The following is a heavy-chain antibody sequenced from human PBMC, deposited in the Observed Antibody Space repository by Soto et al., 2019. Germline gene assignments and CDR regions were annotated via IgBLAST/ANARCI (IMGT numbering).Heavy chain of an antibody. CDR1: GGSIGSGDYY. V-gene: IGHV4-30-4*01. D-gene: IGHD1-1*01. CDR3: AKSPPQLGTTLCFDP. CDR2: IYYSGNT. Sequence: PSETLSLTCTVSGGSIGSGDYYWSWIRQPPGKGLEWIGYIYYSGNTYYNPSLKSRLTISLDTSKSQFSLNLSSVTAADTAVYFCAKSPPQLGTTLCFDPWGQGTLVTVSS. J-gene: IGHJ5*02.